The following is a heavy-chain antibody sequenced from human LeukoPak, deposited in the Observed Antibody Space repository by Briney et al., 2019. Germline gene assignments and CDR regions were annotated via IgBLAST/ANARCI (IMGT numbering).Heavy chain of an antibody. V-gene: IGHV3-66*01. D-gene: IGHD3-9*01. CDR3: ARKYDLTGHFDY. Sequence: GGSLRLSCAASGFTVSSNYMSWVRQVPGKGLEWVSVIYSGGSTYYADSVKGRFTISRDNSKNTPHLQMNSLRAEDTAVYYCARKYDLTGHFDYWGQGTLVTVSS. CDR2: IYSGGST. CDR1: GFTVSSNY. J-gene: IGHJ4*02.